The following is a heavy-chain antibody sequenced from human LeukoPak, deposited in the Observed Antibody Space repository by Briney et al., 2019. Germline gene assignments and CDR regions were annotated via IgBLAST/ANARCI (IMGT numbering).Heavy chain of an antibody. D-gene: IGHD5-18*01. CDR3: ARTTAMVTIFDY. CDR2: INAGNGNT. V-gene: IGHV1-3*01. Sequence: ASVKVSCKASGYTFTTYAMHWVRQAPAQRLEWMGWINAGNGNTKYSQKFQGRVTITRDTSASTAYMELSSLRSEDTAVYYCARTTAMVTIFDYWGQGTLVTVSS. J-gene: IGHJ4*02. CDR1: GYTFTTYA.